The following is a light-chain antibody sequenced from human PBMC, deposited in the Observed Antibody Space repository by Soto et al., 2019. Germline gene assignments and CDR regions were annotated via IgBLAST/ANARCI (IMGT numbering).Light chain of an antibody. CDR3: CSYAGSSTFYV. CDR2: EGS. CDR1: SSEVGSYNL. J-gene: IGLJ1*01. V-gene: IGLV2-23*01. Sequence: QSALAQPASVSGSPGQSITISCTGTSSEVGSYNLVSWYQQHPGKAPKLMIYEGSKRPSGVSNRFSGSKSGNTASLTISGFQAEDEADYYCCSYAGSSTFYVFGTGTKVTVL.